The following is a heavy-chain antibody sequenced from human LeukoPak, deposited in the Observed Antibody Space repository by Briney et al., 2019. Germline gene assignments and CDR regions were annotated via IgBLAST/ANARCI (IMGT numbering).Heavy chain of an antibody. J-gene: IGHJ4*02. D-gene: IGHD3-22*01. Sequence: SETLSLTCTVSVGSISSYYWSWIRQPPGKGLEWIGYIYYSGSTSYNPSLKSRVTISVDTSKNQFSPKLSSVTAADTAVYYGAGSRSRNGAYYYDSSGSTEDYWGQGTLVTVSS. V-gene: IGHV4-59*01. CDR2: IYYSGST. CDR1: VGSISSYY. CDR3: AGSRSRNGAYYYDSSGSTEDY.